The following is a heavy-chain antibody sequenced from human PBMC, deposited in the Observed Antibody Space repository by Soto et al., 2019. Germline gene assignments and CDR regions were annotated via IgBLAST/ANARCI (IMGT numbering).Heavy chain of an antibody. CDR3: ARMRNILTGYPGYFLS. Sequence: PSETLSLTCTVSGGSISSYYWSWIRQPPGKGLEWIGYIYYSGSTNYNPSLKSRVTISVDTSKNQFSLKLSSVTAADTAVYYCARMRNILTGYPGYFLSWRHATLVTV. D-gene: IGHD3-9*01. V-gene: IGHV4-59*01. J-gene: IGHJ5*01. CDR1: GGSISSYY. CDR2: IYYSGST.